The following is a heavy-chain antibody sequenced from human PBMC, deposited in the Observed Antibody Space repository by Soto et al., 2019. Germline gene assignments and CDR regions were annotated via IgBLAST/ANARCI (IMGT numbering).Heavy chain of an antibody. CDR3: ATLENGKGGKGF. J-gene: IGHJ6*03. Sequence: WDRGRQSTGKGLEWIGYMSYTGSTKYNPSLKSRLTISRDTSKNQFSLMLTSMTAADSSLYYCATLENGKGGKGFWG. CDR2: MSYTGST. V-gene: IGHV4-61*10. D-gene: IGHD2-15*01.